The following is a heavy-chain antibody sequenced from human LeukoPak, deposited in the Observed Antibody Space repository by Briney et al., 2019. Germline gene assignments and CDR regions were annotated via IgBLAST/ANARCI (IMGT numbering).Heavy chain of an antibody. J-gene: IGHJ5*02. CDR2: IYYSGST. CDR3: ARVRYDSSGYYYAYNWFDP. Sequence: SESLSLTCTVSGGSISSSSYYWGWIRQPPWKGLEWIGNIYYSGSTYYNPSLKSRVTISVDTSKNQFSLKLSSVTAADTAVYYCARVRYDSSGYYYAYNWFDPWGQGTLVTVSS. V-gene: IGHV4-39*07. D-gene: IGHD3-22*01. CDR1: GGSISSSSYY.